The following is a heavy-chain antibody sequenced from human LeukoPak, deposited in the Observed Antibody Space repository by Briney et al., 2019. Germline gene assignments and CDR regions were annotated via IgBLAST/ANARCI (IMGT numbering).Heavy chain of an antibody. CDR1: GFTFSSYW. CDR3: ARVEETATTAAIIRKYDYYYYYMDV. CDR2: IKQDGREK. J-gene: IGHJ6*03. V-gene: IGHV3-7*01. Sequence: GGSLRLSCAASGFTFSSYWMNWVRQAPGKGLEWVANIKQDGREKYYVDSVKGRFTISRDNGKNSLYLQMNSLRAEDTAVYYCARVEETATTAAIIRKYDYYYYYMDVWGKGTTVTVSS. D-gene: IGHD4-11*01.